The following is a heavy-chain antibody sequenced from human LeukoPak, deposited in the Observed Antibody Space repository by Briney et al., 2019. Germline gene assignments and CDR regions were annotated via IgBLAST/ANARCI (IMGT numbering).Heavy chain of an antibody. J-gene: IGHJ4*02. D-gene: IGHD3-22*01. V-gene: IGHV3-23*01. CDR2: ISGSGGST. CDR3: ARAFYFHSSAYYYFDY. Sequence: GGSLRLSCAASGFTFSSYAMSWVRQAPGKGLEWVSSISGSGGSTYYADSVKGRFTISRDNSKNTLYLQMNSLSAEDTAVYYCARAFYFHSSAYYYFDYWGQGTLVTVSS. CDR1: GFTFSSYA.